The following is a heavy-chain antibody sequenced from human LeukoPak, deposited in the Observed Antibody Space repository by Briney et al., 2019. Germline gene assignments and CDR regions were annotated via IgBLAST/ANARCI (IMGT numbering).Heavy chain of an antibody. CDR1: GFTFSDYY. CDR2: IKSKTDGGTT. J-gene: IGHJ4*02. V-gene: IGHV3-15*01. D-gene: IGHD3-16*02. CDR3: TGYYDYVWGSYRRKRFDY. Sequence: GGSLRLSCAASGFTFSDYYMSWIRQAPGKGLEWVGRIKSKTDGGTTDYAAPVKGRFTISRDDSKNTLYLQMNSLKTEDTAVYYCTGYYDYVWGSYRRKRFDYWGQGTLVTVSS.